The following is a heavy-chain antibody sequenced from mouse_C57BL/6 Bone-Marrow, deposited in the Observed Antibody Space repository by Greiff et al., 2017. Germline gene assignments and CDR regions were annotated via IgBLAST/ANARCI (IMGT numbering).Heavy chain of an antibody. CDR2: IYPRSGNT. V-gene: IGHV1-81*01. J-gene: IGHJ2*01. CDR3: ARGLRRGFDY. CDR1: GYTFTSYG. Sequence: VQGVESGAELARPGASVKLSCKASGYTFTSYGISWVKQRTGQGLEWIGEIYPRSGNTYYNEKFKGKATLTADKSSSTAYMELRSLTSEDSAVYFCARGLRRGFDYWGQGTTLTVSS. D-gene: IGHD2-4*01.